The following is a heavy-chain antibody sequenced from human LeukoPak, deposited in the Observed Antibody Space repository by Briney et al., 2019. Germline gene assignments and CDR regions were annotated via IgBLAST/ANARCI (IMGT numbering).Heavy chain of an antibody. D-gene: IGHD3-3*01. CDR3: AKGDDFWSGLSDFDY. Sequence: GGSLRLSCAASGFTFSSYAMSWVRQAPGKGLEWVSVISGSGGSTYYADSVKGRFTISRDNSKNTLYLQMNSLRAEDTAVYYCAKGDDFWSGLSDFDYWGQGTLVTVSS. V-gene: IGHV3-23*01. CDR1: GFTFSSYA. J-gene: IGHJ4*02. CDR2: ISGSGGST.